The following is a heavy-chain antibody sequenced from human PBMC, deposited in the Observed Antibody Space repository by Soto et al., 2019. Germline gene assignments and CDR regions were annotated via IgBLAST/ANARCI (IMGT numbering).Heavy chain of an antibody. CDR3: ARVYWSGGRCYHLDY. CDR1: GFTFSSYW. V-gene: IGHV3-74*01. D-gene: IGHD2-15*01. Sequence: EVQLVESGGGLVQPGGSLRLSCAASGFTFSSYWMHWVRQAPGKGLVWVSRINSDGSSTSYADSVKGRFTISRDNAKNTLYLQMNSLRAEDTAVYYCARVYWSGGRCYHLDYWCQGTLVTVSS. J-gene: IGHJ4*02. CDR2: INSDGSST.